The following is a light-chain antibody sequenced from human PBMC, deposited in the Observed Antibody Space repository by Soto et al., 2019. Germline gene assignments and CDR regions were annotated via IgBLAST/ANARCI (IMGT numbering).Light chain of an antibody. CDR3: QQYNNWPPGVT. CDR1: QSISGT. V-gene: IGKV3-15*01. Sequence: EIVMTQSPATLSVSPGGRATLSCRASQSISGTLAWYQQKPGQAPRLLIYGASTRATGIPARFSGSGSGTEFTLTISSLQSEDFAVYYCQQYNNWPPGVTFGQGTRLEIK. CDR2: GAS. J-gene: IGKJ5*01.